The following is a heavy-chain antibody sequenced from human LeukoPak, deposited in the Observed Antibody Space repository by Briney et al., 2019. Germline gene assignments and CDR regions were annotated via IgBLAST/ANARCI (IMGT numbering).Heavy chain of an antibody. CDR3: ARKGLGGELGGFAP. Sequence: GGSLRLSCAASGFTFSSYTMNWVRQAPGKGLEWVSGTNRRGDITGYADFVKGRFTISRDNAKNSVYLQMNSLRVEDKALYHCARKGLGGELGGFAPGGQGTLVTVSS. J-gene: IGHJ5*02. CDR1: GFTFSSYT. D-gene: IGHD1-7*01. CDR2: TNRRGDIT. V-gene: IGHV3-20*01.